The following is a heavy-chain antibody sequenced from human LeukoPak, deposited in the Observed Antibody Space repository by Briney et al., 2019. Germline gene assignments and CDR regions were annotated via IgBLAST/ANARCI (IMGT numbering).Heavy chain of an antibody. CDR1: GYTFTIYY. V-gene: IGHV1-46*01. D-gene: IGHD3-9*01. J-gene: IGHJ4*02. CDR3: ARAYFNVHEGLDY. Sequence: GASVKVSCKASGYTFTIYYMHWVRQAPRQGLEWMGIINPSCGSTSYEQKFQGRVTMTRDTSTSTVYMELSSLRSEDTAVYYCARAYFNVHEGLDYWGQGTLVTVSS. CDR2: INPSCGST.